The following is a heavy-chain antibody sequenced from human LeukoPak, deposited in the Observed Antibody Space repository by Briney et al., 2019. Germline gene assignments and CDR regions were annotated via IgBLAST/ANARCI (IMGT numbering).Heavy chain of an antibody. V-gene: IGHV3-66*01. J-gene: IGHJ4*02. CDR2: IYSGGST. CDR1: GFTVSSNY. D-gene: IGHD1-14*01. CDR3: ARVSPPDHFDY. Sequence: PGGSLRLSCAASGFTVSSNYMSWVRQAPGKGMEWVSVIYSGGSTYYADSVKGRFTISRDNSKNTLYLQMNSLRAEDTAVYYCARVSPPDHFDYWGQGTLVTVSS.